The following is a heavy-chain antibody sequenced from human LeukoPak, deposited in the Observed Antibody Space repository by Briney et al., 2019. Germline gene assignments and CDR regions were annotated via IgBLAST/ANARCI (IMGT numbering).Heavy chain of an antibody. CDR3: AKDAPSTYYYDSSGSYYYYMDV. V-gene: IGHV3-30*02. D-gene: IGHD3-22*01. Sequence: GGSLRLSCAASGFTFSSYGMHWVRQAPGKGLEWVAFIRYDGSNKYYADSVKGRFTISRDNSKNTLYLQMNSLRAEDTAVYYCAKDAPSTYYYDSSGSYYYYMDVWGKGTTVTISS. CDR1: GFTFSSYG. CDR2: IRYDGSNK. J-gene: IGHJ6*03.